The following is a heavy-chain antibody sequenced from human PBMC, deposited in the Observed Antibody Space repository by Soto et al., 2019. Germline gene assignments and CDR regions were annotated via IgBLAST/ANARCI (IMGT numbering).Heavy chain of an antibody. CDR1: GFTFSGSA. CDR3: CAIRGGQPDY. CDR2: IRSNPNSYGT. Sequence: EVQLVESGGGSVQPGGSLKLSCAASGFTFSGSAMHWVRQASGKRLEWVGRIRSNPNSYGTAYAASVTGRITISRDDSKTTAYLQMNSLNTEDTAVYYGCAIRGGQPDYLAQGTLVTVSS. V-gene: IGHV3-73*02. J-gene: IGHJ4*02. D-gene: IGHD3-10*01.